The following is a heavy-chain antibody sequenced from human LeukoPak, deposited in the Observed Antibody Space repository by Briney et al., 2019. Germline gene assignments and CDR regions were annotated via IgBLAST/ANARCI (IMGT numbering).Heavy chain of an antibody. CDR2: IRYDGSNK. CDR3: TKEGATGYYFDY. V-gene: IGHV3-30*02. D-gene: IGHD1-26*01. J-gene: IGHJ4*02. Sequence: GGSLRLSCAASGFTFSSYGMHWVRQAPGKGLEWVAFIRYDGSNKYYADSVKGRFTISRDNSKNTLYLQMNSLRAEDTAVYYCTKEGATGYYFDYRGQGTLVTVSS. CDR1: GFTFSSYG.